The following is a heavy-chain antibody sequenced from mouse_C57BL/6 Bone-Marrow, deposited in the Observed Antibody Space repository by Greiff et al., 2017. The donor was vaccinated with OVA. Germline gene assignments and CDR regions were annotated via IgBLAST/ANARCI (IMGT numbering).Heavy chain of an antibody. V-gene: IGHV6-3*01. D-gene: IGHD2-3*01. CDR1: GFTFSNYW. CDR3: TEGLYDYDAMDY. Sequence: EVKLVESGGGLVQPGGSMKLSCVASGFTFSNYWMNWVRQSPEKGLEWVAQIRLKSDNYATHYAESVKGRFTISRDDSKSSVYLQMNNLRAEDTGIDYCTEGLYDYDAMDYWGQGTSVTVSA. J-gene: IGHJ4*01. CDR2: IRLKSDNYAT.